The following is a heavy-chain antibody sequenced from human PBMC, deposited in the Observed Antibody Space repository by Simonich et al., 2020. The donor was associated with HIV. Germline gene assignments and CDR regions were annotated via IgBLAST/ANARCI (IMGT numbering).Heavy chain of an antibody. Sequence: EVQLVESGGGLVKPGGSLRLSCAASGFTFSSYSMNWVRQAQGKGLEWVSSISSSSSYIYYADSVKGRFTISRDNDKNTLYLQMNRLRAEDTAVYYCARDGRKGSSTSCSDYWGQGTLVTVSS. D-gene: IGHD2-2*01. CDR2: ISSSSSYI. CDR1: GFTFSSYS. CDR3: ARDGRKGSSTSCSDY. V-gene: IGHV3-21*01. J-gene: IGHJ4*02.